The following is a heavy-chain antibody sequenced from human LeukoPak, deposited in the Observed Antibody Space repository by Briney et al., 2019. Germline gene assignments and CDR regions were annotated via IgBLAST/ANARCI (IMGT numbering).Heavy chain of an antibody. Sequence: ASETLSLTCTVSGGSISSYYWSWIRQPPGKGLEWIGEINHSGSTNYNPSLKSRVTISVDTSKNQFSLKLSSVTAADTAVYYCARGVGSPYSSGWFWFDPWGQGTLVTVSS. CDR3: ARGVGSPYSSGWFWFDP. J-gene: IGHJ5*02. CDR2: INHSGST. CDR1: GGSISSYY. V-gene: IGHV4-34*01. D-gene: IGHD6-19*01.